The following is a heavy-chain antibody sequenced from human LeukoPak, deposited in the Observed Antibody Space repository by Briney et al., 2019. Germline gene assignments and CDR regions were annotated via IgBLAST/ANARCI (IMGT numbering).Heavy chain of an antibody. D-gene: IGHD5-18*01. Sequence: GGSLRLSCAASGFTFSSYAMSWVRQAPGKGLEWVSAISGSGGSTYYADSVKGRFTISRDNSKNTLYLQMNSLRAEDTAVYYCAKDASGYSYGYPGWFDPWGQGTLVTVSS. CDR1: GFTFSSYA. CDR3: AKDASGYSYGYPGWFDP. J-gene: IGHJ5*02. V-gene: IGHV3-23*01. CDR2: ISGSGGST.